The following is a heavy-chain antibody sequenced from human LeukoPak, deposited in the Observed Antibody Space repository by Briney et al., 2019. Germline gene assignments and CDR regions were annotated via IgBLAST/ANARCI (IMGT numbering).Heavy chain of an antibody. CDR3: ASGGVTAMAD. Sequence: SETLSLTCTVSGGSISSYYWSWIRQPPGKGLEWIGYIYYSGSTNYNPSLKSRVTISVDTSKNQFSLKLSSVTAADTAVYYCASGGVTAMADWGQGTLVTVSS. J-gene: IGHJ4*02. D-gene: IGHD2-21*02. CDR2: IYYSGST. V-gene: IGHV4-59*08. CDR1: GGSISSYY.